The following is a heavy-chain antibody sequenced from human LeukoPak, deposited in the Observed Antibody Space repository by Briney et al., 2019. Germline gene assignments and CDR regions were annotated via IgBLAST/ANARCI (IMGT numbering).Heavy chain of an antibody. Sequence: SETLSLTCTVSGGSDSRSNYYWSWICQPPGKGLEWVGFFSYNVHSDYNTSLNSRVTISVDTSKNQFSLKLSSVTAADTAIYYCARVPAAGTGPDYWGQGTLVTVSS. J-gene: IGHJ4*02. CDR3: ARVPAAGTGPDY. CDR1: GGSDSRSNYY. D-gene: IGHD6-13*01. CDR2: FSYNVHS. V-gene: IGHV4-61*01.